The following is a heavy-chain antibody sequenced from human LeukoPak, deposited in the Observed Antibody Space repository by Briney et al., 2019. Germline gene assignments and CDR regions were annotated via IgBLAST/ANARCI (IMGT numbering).Heavy chain of an antibody. CDR2: INHSGST. D-gene: IGHD1-1*01. J-gene: IGHJ4*02. Sequence: SETLSLTCAVYGGSFSGYYWSWIRQPPGKGLEWIGEINHSGSTNYNPSLKSRVTISVDTSKNQFSLKLSSVTAADTAVYYCARGRGTGTTLDYWGQGTLVTVSS. CDR1: GGSFSGYY. V-gene: IGHV4-34*01. CDR3: ARGRGTGTTLDY.